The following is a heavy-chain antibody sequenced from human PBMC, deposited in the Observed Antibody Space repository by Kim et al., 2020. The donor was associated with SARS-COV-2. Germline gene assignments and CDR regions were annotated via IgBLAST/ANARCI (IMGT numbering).Heavy chain of an antibody. J-gene: IGHJ4*02. CDR1: GFTFGDYA. V-gene: IGHV3-9*01. CDR2: ISWNSGSI. CDR3: AKARLLSHWLQPGVFDY. Sequence: GGSLRLSCAASGFTFGDYAMHWVRQAPGKGLEWVSGISWNSGSIGYADSVKGRFTISRDNAKNSLYLQMNSLRAEDTALYYCAKARLLSHWLQPGVFDYWGQGTLVTVSS. D-gene: IGHD7-27*01.